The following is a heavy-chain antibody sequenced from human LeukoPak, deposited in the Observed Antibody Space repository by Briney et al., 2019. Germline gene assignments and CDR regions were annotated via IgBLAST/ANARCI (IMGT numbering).Heavy chain of an antibody. CDR1: GFTFSSYA. CDR3: AKVAIVLMVYATPGGFDY. J-gene: IGHJ4*02. D-gene: IGHD2-8*01. Sequence: GGSLRLSCAASGFTFSSYAMSWVRQAPGKGLEWVSAISGSGGSTYYADSVKGRFTISRDNSKNTLYLQMNSLRAEDTAVYYCAKVAIVLMVYATPGGFDYWGQGTLVTVSS. V-gene: IGHV3-23*01. CDR2: ISGSGGST.